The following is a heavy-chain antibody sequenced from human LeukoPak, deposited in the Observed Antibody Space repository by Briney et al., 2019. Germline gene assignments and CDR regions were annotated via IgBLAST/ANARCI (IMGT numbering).Heavy chain of an antibody. Sequence: AASVKVSCKASGYTFTSYGISWVRQAPGQGLEWMGWISAYNGNTNYAQKLQGRVTMTTDTSTSTAYMELRSLRSDDTAVYYCARDLLWFGELSGNNFDYWGQGTLVTVSS. J-gene: IGHJ4*02. D-gene: IGHD3-10*01. CDR1: GYTFTSYG. CDR3: ARDLLWFGELSGNNFDY. V-gene: IGHV1-18*01. CDR2: ISAYNGNT.